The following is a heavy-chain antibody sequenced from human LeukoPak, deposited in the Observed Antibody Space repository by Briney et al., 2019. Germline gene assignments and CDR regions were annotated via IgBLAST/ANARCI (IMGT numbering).Heavy chain of an antibody. CDR1: GYSFTSYW. CDR3: ARGAADRYYYYGMDV. D-gene: IGHD6-25*01. CDR2: IYPGDSDT. J-gene: IGHJ6*02. V-gene: IGHV5-51*01. Sequence: GESLKISCKGSGYSFTSYWIGRVRQMPGKGLEWMGIIYPGDSDTRYSPSFQGQVTISADKSISTAYLQWSSLKASDTAMYYCARGAADRYYYYGMDVWGQGTTVTVSS.